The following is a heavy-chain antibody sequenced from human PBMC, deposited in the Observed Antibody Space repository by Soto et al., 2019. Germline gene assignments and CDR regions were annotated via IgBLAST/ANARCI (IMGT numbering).Heavy chain of an antibody. CDR1: GDSVSSNSAA. D-gene: IGHD1-1*01. J-gene: IGHJ6*02. CDR3: ARDVGFRSEPCYYYGMDV. V-gene: IGHV6-1*01. Sequence: QSQTLSLTCAISGDSVSSNSAAWNWIRQSPSRGLEWLGRTYYRSKWYNDYAVSVKSRITINPDTSKNQFSLQLNSVTPEDTAVYYCARDVGFRSEPCYYYGMDVWGQGTTVTVSS. CDR2: TYYRSKWYN.